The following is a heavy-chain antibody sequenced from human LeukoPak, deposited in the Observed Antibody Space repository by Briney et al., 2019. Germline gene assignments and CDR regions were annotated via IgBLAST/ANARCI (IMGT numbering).Heavy chain of an antibody. CDR1: GFTFSSYA. Sequence: GRSLRLSCAASGFTFSSYAMHWVRQAPGKGLEWVAVISYDGSNKYYADSVKGRFTISRDNSKNTLYLQMNSLRAEDTAVYYCTTYRYHHAIFDNWGQGTLVTVSS. J-gene: IGHJ4*02. CDR2: ISYDGSNK. D-gene: IGHD3-9*01. V-gene: IGHV3-30-3*01. CDR3: TTYRYHHAIFDN.